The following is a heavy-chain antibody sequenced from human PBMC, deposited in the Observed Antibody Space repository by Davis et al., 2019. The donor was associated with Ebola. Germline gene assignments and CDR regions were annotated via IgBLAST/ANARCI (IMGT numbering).Heavy chain of an antibody. V-gene: IGHV4-34*09. CDR2: INHSGST. CDR1: GGSFSGYY. D-gene: IGHD3-22*01. CDR3: ARGQVVVISRHGMDV. Sequence: LRLSCAVYGGSFSGYYWSWIRQPPGKGLEWIGEINHSGSTNYNPSLKSRVTISVDTSKNQFSLKLSSVTAADTAVYYCARGQVVVISRHGMDVWGQGTTVTVSS. J-gene: IGHJ6*02.